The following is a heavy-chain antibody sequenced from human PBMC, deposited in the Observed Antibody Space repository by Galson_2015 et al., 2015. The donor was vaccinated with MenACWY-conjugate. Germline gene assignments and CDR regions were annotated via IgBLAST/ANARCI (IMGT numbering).Heavy chain of an antibody. CDR3: ARTPRSYSGYTFEK. J-gene: IGHJ4*02. CDR1: GFTFSDYY. V-gene: IGHV3-11*06. CDR2: VSSGHIYS. Sequence: SLRLSCAASGFTFSDYYMSWIRQAPGKGLKWVAYVSSGHIYSNHADSVKGRFTISRDNAKSSLFLQMNSLRAEDTAVYFCARTPRSYSGYTFEKWGQGTLVTVSS. D-gene: IGHD5-12*01.